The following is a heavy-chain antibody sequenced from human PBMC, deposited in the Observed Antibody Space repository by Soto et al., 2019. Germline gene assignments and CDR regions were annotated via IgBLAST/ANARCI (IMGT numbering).Heavy chain of an antibody. CDR2: INHSGST. CDR3: ARFPVTTFVRSRSQAFDP. Sequence: QVQLQQWGAGLLKPSETLSLTCAVYGGSFSGYYLCWIRQPPGKGLEWIGEINHSGSTNYNPSLMSRVTISVDTSKNQFSLQLRSVPAAGTAVYYCARFPVTTFVRSRSQAFDPRGQGTLVTVSS. CDR1: GGSFSGYY. V-gene: IGHV4-34*01. J-gene: IGHJ5*02. D-gene: IGHD4-4*01.